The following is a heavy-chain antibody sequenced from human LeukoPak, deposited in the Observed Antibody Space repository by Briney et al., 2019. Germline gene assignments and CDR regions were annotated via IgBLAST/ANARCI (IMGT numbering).Heavy chain of an antibody. J-gene: IGHJ6*02. CDR2: INPNSGGT. CDR3: ARDNGQLVRPDRDWNSYYYGMDV. Sequence: ASVKVSCKASGYTFTGYYMHWVRQAPGQGLERMGWINPNSGGTNYAQKFQGRVTMTRDTSISTAYMELSRLRSDDTAVYYCARDNGQLVRPDRDWNSYYYGMDVWGQGTTVTVSS. V-gene: IGHV1-2*02. D-gene: IGHD6-13*01. CDR1: GYTFTGYY.